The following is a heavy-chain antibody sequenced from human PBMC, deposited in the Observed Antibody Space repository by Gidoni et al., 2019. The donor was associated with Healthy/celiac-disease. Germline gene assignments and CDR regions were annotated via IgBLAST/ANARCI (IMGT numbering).Heavy chain of an antibody. CDR2: INAGNGNT. V-gene: IGHV1-3*01. D-gene: IGHD6-13*01. J-gene: IGHJ5*02. CDR3: ARGMAAAVGWFDP. CDR1: GYTFTSYA. Sequence: QVQLVQSGAEAKEPGASVKVSCKGSGYTFTSYAMHWVRQAPGQRLEWRGWINAGNGNTKYSQKFQGRVITTRDTSASTAYMELSSLRSEDTAVYYCARGMAAAVGWFDPWGQGTLVTVSS.